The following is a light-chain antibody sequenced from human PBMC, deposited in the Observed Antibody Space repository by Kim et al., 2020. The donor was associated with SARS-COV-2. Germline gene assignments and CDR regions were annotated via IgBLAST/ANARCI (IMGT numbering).Light chain of an antibody. Sequence: QSALTQPAPVSGSPGQSITISCTGTSSDVGGYNYLSWYQQHPGKAPKLMIYDVTKRPSGVSNRFSGSKSGNTASLTISGLQAEDEADYYCSSYTSSSTFVFGTGTKVTVL. CDR1: SSDVGGYNY. CDR2: DVT. J-gene: IGLJ1*01. V-gene: IGLV2-14*01. CDR3: SSYTSSSTFV.